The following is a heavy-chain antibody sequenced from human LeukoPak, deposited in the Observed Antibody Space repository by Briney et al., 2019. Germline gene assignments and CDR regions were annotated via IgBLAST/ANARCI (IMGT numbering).Heavy chain of an antibody. CDR1: GFTFSSYG. V-gene: IGHV3-30*18. CDR3: AKDGSSGWSYYYYGMDV. D-gene: IGHD6-19*01. CDR2: ISYDGSNK. Sequence: GRSLRLSCAASGFTFSSYGMHWVRQAPGKGLEWVAVISYDGSNKYYADSVKGRFTISRDNSKNTLYLQMNSLRAEHTAVYYCAKDGSSGWSYYYYGMDVWGQGTTVTVSS. J-gene: IGHJ6*02.